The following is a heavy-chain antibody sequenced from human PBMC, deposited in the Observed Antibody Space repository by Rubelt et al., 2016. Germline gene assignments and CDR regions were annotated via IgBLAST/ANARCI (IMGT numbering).Heavy chain of an antibody. CDR3: AHRRNSFVSGTYSNVYWFDP. CDR1: GFSLSTSGVG. D-gene: IGHD3-10*01. V-gene: IGHV2-5*02. J-gene: IGHJ5*02. CDR2: IYWGDDK. Sequence: QITLKESGPTLVKPTQTLTLTCTFSGFSLSTSGVGVGWIRQPPGKALEWLALIYWGDDKRYSPSLKSRLTITKEPSKNQVVLTMTNMDPVDTATYYCAHRRNSFVSGTYSNVYWFDPWGQGTLVTVSS.